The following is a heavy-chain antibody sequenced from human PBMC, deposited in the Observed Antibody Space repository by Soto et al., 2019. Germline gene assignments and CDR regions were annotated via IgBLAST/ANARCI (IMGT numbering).Heavy chain of an antibody. Sequence: QVQLQESGPGLVKPSQTLSLTCTVSGGSISSGGYYWSWIRQHPGKGLEWIGYIYYSGSTYYNPSLKSXXTXSXXTSKNQFSLKLSSVTAADTAVYYCASSSSYYAFDIWGQGTMVTVSS. J-gene: IGHJ3*02. CDR3: ASSSSYYAFDI. V-gene: IGHV4-31*03. D-gene: IGHD1-26*01. CDR1: GGSISSGGYY. CDR2: IYYSGST.